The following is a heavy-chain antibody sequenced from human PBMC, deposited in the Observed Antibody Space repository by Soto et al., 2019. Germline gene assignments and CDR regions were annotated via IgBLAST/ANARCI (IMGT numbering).Heavy chain of an antibody. D-gene: IGHD2-8*01. J-gene: IGHJ6*02. CDR2: SHNSGTT. V-gene: IGHV4-30-4*01. CDR3: AREMRYCTNGVCQSCGMDV. CDR1: GASITTGDYY. Sequence: QVQLQEAGPGLVKPSQTLSLTCTVSGASITTGDYYWSWTRQSPGKGLEWLGFSHNSGTTYHNPSLRGRATISLDTSKNQFSLRLKSVTATDTAVYLCAREMRYCTNGVCQSCGMDVWGQGTTVTVSS.